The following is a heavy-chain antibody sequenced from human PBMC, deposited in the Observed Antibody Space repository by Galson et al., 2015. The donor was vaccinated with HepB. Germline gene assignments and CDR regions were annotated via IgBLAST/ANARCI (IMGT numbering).Heavy chain of an antibody. D-gene: IGHD4-17*01. CDR2: CGWDDDK. J-gene: IGHJ4*02. CDR3: ARTQTSVKTSYYFNS. CDR1: GFSLNARGMC. V-gene: IGHV2-70*01. Sequence: PALVKLTKTVTLTCSFSGFSLNARGMCVSWIRQPPGKALEWLALCGWDDDKYYSTSLKTRLTLSKDTSKNQVVLTVANMDPVDTATYYCARTQTSVKTSYYFNSWGQGTLVTVSS.